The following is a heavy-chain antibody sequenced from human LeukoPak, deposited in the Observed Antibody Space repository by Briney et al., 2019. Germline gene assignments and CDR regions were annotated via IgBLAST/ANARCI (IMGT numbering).Heavy chain of an antibody. D-gene: IGHD1-20*01. J-gene: IGHJ5*02. V-gene: IGHV4-38-2*02. CDR3: ARVESNNWNDEGGWFDP. Sequence: SETLSLTCTVSGYALTSGYYCSWIRQPPGKGLEWIGEVNHRGNTNYNPSLKSRVTISVDTSKNQFSLKLSSVTAADTAVYYCARVESNNWNDEGGWFDPWGQGTLVTVSS. CDR2: VNHRGNT. CDR1: GYALTSGYY.